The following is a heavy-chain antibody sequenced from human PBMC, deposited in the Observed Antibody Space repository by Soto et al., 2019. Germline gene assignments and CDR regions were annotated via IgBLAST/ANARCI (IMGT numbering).Heavy chain of an antibody. CDR2: INPNSGGT. CDR1: GYTFTGYY. D-gene: IGHD2-8*01. J-gene: IGHJ4*02. V-gene: IGHV1-2*04. CDR3: ARDGGSCPNGVCYKDD. Sequence: ASVKVSCKASGYTFTGYYMHWVRQAPGQGLEWMGWINPNSGGTNYAQKFQGWVTMTRDTSISTAYMELSRLRSDDTAVYYCARDGGSCPNGVCYKDDWGQGTLVTLSS.